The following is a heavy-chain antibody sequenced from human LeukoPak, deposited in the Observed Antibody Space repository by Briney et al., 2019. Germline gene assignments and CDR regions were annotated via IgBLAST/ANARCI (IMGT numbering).Heavy chain of an antibody. J-gene: IGHJ4*02. D-gene: IGHD5-24*01. CDR3: ARGGGDGYNSVDY. Sequence: GGSLRLSCTASGFTFSTYGMHWVRQAPGKGLEWVTLISYDGSTKYYSDSVKGRFTLSRDNSKNTLYLQMNSLRAEDTALYYCARGGGDGYNSVDYWGQGTLVTVSS. V-gene: IGHV3-30*03. CDR1: GFTFSTYG. CDR2: ISYDGSTK.